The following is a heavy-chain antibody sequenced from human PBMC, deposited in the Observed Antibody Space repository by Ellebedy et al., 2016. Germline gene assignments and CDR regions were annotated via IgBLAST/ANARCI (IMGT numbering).Heavy chain of an antibody. J-gene: IGHJ4*02. CDR2: ISAYNGNT. CDR1: GYFFTTYG. CDR3: TRDRENYDFWSGHLPTFGNPLEF. V-gene: IGHV1-18*01. D-gene: IGHD3-3*01. Sequence: ASVKVSXXASGYFFTTYGINWVRQAPGQGLEWMGWISAYNGNTKYAQKFQGRVTMTTDTSTSTAYMELRSLRSDDTAVYHCTRDRENYDFWSGHLPTFGNPLEFWGQGTLVTVSS.